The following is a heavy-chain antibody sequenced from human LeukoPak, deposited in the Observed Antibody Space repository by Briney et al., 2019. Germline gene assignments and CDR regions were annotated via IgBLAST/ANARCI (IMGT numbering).Heavy chain of an antibody. D-gene: IGHD2-15*01. J-gene: IGHJ4*02. CDR2: ISAYNGNT. CDR1: GYTFTSYG. Sequence: GASVKVSCKASGYTFTSYGISLVRQAPGQGLEWMGWISAYNGNTNYAQKLQGRVTMTTDTSTSTACMELRSLRSDDTAVYYCARGHHCSGGSCYSDYWGQGTLVTVSS. CDR3: ARGHHCSGGSCYSDY. V-gene: IGHV1-18*01.